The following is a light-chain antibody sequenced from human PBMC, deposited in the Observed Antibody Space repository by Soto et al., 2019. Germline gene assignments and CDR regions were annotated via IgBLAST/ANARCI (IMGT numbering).Light chain of an antibody. CDR2: QDS. CDR3: QAWDSSPHVV. J-gene: IGLJ2*01. CDR1: KLGDKY. Sequence: SYELTQPPSVSVSPGQTASITCSGDKLGDKYACWYQQKPGQSPVLVIYQDSKRPSGIPKRFSGCNSGNTATLNISGTQAMDEADYYCQAWDSSPHVVFGGGTNLTVL. V-gene: IGLV3-1*01.